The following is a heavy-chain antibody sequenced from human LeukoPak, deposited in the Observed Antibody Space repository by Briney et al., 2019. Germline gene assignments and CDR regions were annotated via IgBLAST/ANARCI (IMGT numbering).Heavy chain of an antibody. CDR3: ARKLIEMVTTSPFDN. CDR1: GYTFSSYG. Sequence: ASVKVSCKASGYTFSSYGISWVRQAPGQGLEWMGWISVYNGNTNYAQKLQGRVTMTTDTSTSTAYMELRSLRSDDTAVYYCARKLIEMVTTSPFDNWGQGTLVTVSP. D-gene: IGHD5-24*01. CDR2: ISVYNGNT. J-gene: IGHJ4*02. V-gene: IGHV1-18*01.